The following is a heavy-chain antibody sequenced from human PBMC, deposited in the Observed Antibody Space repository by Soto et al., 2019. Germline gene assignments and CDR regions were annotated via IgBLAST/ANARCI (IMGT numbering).Heavy chain of an antibody. V-gene: IGHV3-23*01. CDR1: GFTFSSYA. Sequence: EVQLLESGGGLVQPGGSLRLSCAASGFTFSSYAMSWVRQAPGKGLEWVSAISGSGGSTYYADSVKGRFTISRDNSKNTLHQQMNSLRAEDTAVYYYAKDSRGITTVRGVRYNDLWGRGTLVTVSS. J-gene: IGHJ2*01. D-gene: IGHD3-10*01. CDR2: ISGSGGST. CDR3: AKDSRGITTVRGVRYNDL.